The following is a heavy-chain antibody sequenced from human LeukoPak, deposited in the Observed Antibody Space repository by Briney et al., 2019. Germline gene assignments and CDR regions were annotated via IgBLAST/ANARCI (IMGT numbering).Heavy chain of an antibody. CDR1: GFTFSSYW. D-gene: IGHD6-13*01. V-gene: IGHV3-74*01. Sequence: GGSLRLSCATSGFTFSSYWMHWVRQAPGKGLVWVSRINPDGSSTSYADSVKGRLTISRDNAKNTLYLQMNSLRAEDTAVYYCARVYGSSWYDYWGQGALVTVSS. CDR3: ARVYGSSWYDY. J-gene: IGHJ4*02. CDR2: INPDGSST.